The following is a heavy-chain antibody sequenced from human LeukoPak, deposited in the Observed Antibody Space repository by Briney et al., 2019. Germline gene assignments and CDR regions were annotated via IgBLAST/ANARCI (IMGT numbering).Heavy chain of an antibody. Sequence: ASVKVSCKVSGYTLTELSMHWVRQAPGKGLEWMGGFDPEDGETIYAQKFQGRVTMTRDTSISTAYMELSSLGSDDTAVYYCARDGRGSRSSWFDPWGQGTLVIVSS. D-gene: IGHD3-10*01. J-gene: IGHJ5*02. CDR2: FDPEDGET. CDR1: GYTLTELS. V-gene: IGHV1-24*01. CDR3: ARDGRGSRSSWFDP.